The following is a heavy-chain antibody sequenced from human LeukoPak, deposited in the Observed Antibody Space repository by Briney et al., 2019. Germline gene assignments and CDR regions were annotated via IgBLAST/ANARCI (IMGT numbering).Heavy chain of an antibody. Sequence: SETLSLTCAVPGGSISISNSNWWSWVRQPPGKGLEWIGEIYHSGSTNYNPSLKSRVTISVDTSKNQFSLKLSSVTAADTAVYYCARDGSSWGFDYWGQGTLVTVSS. V-gene: IGHV4-4*02. J-gene: IGHJ4*02. CDR1: GGSISISNSNW. CDR3: ARDGSSWGFDY. CDR2: IYHSGST. D-gene: IGHD6-13*01.